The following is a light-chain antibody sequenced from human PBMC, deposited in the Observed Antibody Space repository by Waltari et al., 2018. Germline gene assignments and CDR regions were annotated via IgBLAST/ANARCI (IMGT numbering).Light chain of an antibody. CDR3: QQYYSTIFT. CDR1: QSVLYRSNSKNY. Sequence: DIVVTQSPDSQAVSLGERATINCKSSQSVLYRSNSKNYLAWYQQKPGQPPKLLIYWASTRESGVPDRFSGSGSGTDFTLTINSLQAEDVAVYYCQQYYSTIFTFGPGTKVDLK. CDR2: WAS. J-gene: IGKJ3*01. V-gene: IGKV4-1*01.